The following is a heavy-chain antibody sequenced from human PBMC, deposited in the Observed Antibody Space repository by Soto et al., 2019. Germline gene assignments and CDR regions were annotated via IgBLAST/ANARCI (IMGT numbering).Heavy chain of an antibody. CDR3: ARQSRFYYGMDV. Sequence: PGESLKISCKGSGYNFINNWISWVRQMPGKGLEWMGRIDLSDSYTNYSPPFQGHVTISADRSISTAYVQWSSLKASDTAMYYCARQSRFYYGMDVWGQGTTVTVSS. V-gene: IGHV5-10-1*01. CDR2: IDLSDSYT. J-gene: IGHJ6*02. CDR1: GYNFINNW.